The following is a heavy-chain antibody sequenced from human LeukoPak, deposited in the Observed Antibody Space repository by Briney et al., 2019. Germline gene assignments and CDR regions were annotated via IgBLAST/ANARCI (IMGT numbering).Heavy chain of an antibody. J-gene: IGHJ6*03. D-gene: IGHD3-3*01. CDR3: ARGVGPHYDFWSGYYYYYYYYMDV. Sequence: SETLSLTCAVYGGSFSGYYWSWIRQPPGKGLEWIGEINHSGSTNYNPSLKSRVTISVDTSKNQFSLKLSPVTAADTAVYYCARGVGPHYDFWSGYYYYYYYYMDVWGKGTTVTVSS. CDR2: INHSGST. V-gene: IGHV4-34*01. CDR1: GGSFSGYY.